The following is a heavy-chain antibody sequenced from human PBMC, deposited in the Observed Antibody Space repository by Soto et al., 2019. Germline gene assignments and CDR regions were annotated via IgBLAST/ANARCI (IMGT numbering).Heavy chain of an antibody. J-gene: IGHJ4*02. CDR3: ARDFPGGDYGSGSYYKIGY. V-gene: IGHV1-18*01. CDR2: ISAYNGNT. CDR1: GYTFTSYG. Sequence: QVQLVQSGAEVKKPGASVKVSCKASGYTFTSYGISWVRQAPGQGLEWMGWISAYNGNTNYAQKLQGRVTMPTDTSTSTAYMELRSLRSGDTAVYYCARDFPGGDYGSGSYYKIGYWGQGTLVTVSS. D-gene: IGHD3-10*01.